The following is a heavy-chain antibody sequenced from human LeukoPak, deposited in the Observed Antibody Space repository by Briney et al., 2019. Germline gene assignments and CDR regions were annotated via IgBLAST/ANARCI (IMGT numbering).Heavy chain of an antibody. Sequence: SLRLSCAASGFTFDDYAMHWVRQAPGKGLEWVSGISWNSGSIGYADSVKGRFTISRDNAKNSLYLQMNSLRAEDTALYYCAKENREGGIDYWGQGTLVTVSS. CDR3: AKENREGGIDY. D-gene: IGHD3-16*01. J-gene: IGHJ4*02. CDR2: ISWNSGSI. CDR1: GFTFDDYA. V-gene: IGHV3-9*01.